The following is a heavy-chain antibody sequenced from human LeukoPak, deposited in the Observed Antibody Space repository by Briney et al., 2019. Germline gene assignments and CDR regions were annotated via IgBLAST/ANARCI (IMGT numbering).Heavy chain of an antibody. CDR3: ARLKGTTSVFDY. CDR1: GFTFSSCA. J-gene: IGHJ4*02. V-gene: IGHV3-7*03. Sequence: GGSLRLSCTASGFTFSSCAMTWVRQAPGKGLEWVGNINPDGGDKFYVDSVKGRFTMSRDNARNSLHLQMDSLRAEDTAVYYCARLKGTTSVFDYWGQGTLVTVSS. D-gene: IGHD1-26*01. CDR2: INPDGGDK.